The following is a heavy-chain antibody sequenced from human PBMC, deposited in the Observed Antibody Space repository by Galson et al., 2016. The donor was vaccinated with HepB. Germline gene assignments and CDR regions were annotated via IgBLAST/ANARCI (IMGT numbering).Heavy chain of an antibody. J-gene: IGHJ4*02. D-gene: IGHD1-26*01. CDR2: ISSSSSHI. Sequence: SLRLSCAASGFTFSSRSMNWVRQAPGKGLEWVSSISSSSSHIYYVDSVKGRFTTSRDNAKNSLYLQMTSLRVEDTAVYYCVRENSGRGLAPFDYWGQGSLVTVSS. CDR1: GFTFSSRS. CDR3: VRENSGRGLAPFDY. V-gene: IGHV3-21*01.